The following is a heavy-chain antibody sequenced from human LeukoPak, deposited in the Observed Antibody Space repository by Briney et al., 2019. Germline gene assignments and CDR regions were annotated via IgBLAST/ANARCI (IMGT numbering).Heavy chain of an antibody. Sequence: ASVKVSCKASGYTFTSYGISWVRQAPGQGLEWMGWISAYNGNTNYAQKPQGRVTMTTDTSTSTAYMELRSLRSDDTAVYYCARVLGYCSSTSCWFDPWGQGTLVTVSS. V-gene: IGHV1-18*01. CDR3: ARVLGYCSSTSCWFDP. J-gene: IGHJ5*02. CDR1: GYTFTSYG. D-gene: IGHD2-2*01. CDR2: ISAYNGNT.